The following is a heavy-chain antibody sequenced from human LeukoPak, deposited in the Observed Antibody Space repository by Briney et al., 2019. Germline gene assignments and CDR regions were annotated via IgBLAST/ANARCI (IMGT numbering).Heavy chain of an antibody. V-gene: IGHV4-39*01. CDR3: ARPGYSSSWYGLYFDF. D-gene: IGHD6-13*01. J-gene: IGHJ4*02. CDR1: GGSISSSSYY. Sequence: SETLSLTCTVSGGSISSSSYYWGWIRQPPGKGLEWIGSIYYSGSTYYNPSLKSRVTISVDTSKNQFSLKLNSVTAADTAVYYCARPGYSSSWYGLYFDFWGQGTLVTVSS. CDR2: IYYSGST.